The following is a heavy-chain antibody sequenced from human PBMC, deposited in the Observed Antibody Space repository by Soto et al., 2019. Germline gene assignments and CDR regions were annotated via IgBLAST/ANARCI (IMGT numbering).Heavy chain of an antibody. CDR1: GGSISTGGLY. J-gene: IGHJ3*02. CDR2: IYYSGRT. Sequence: QVQLREWGPGLVKPSQTLSLKCSVSGGSISTGGLYWSWIRQHPRKGLEWIGDIYYSGRTYDNPYLTSRVTISIEASKNQFSLTLTSVTAADTAVYYCAQALVFTGGDGFDIWGQGRLVTVSS. CDR3: AQALVFTGGDGFDI. V-gene: IGHV4-31*02. D-gene: IGHD1-1*01.